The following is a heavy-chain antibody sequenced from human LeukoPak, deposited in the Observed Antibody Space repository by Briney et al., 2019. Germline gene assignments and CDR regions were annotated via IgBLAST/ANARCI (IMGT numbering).Heavy chain of an antibody. CDR1: GFSFSVYE. D-gene: IGHD6-19*01. V-gene: IGHV3-48*03. CDR2: ISSSGTTT. CDR3: TTLTVASTFDY. Sequence: GGSLRLSCAASGFSFSVYEMHWVRQAPGKGLEWISDISSSGTTTYYADSVKGRFTISRDNAKNSLYLQMNSLRAEDTAVYYCTTLTVASTFDYWGQGPLVTVSS. J-gene: IGHJ4*02.